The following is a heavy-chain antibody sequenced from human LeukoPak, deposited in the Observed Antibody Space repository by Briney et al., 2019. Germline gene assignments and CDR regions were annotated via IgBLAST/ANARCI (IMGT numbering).Heavy chain of an antibody. CDR3: AKDGSGIHPLDY. D-gene: IGHD3-10*01. CDR2: INSDGSST. V-gene: IGHV3-74*01. Sequence: GGSLRLSCAASGFTFSSYAMSWVRQAPGKGLEWVSRINSDGSSTSYADSVKGRFTISRDNAKNTLYLQMNSLRAEDTAVYYCAKDGSGIHPLDYWGQGTLVTVSS. CDR1: GFTFSSYA. J-gene: IGHJ4*02.